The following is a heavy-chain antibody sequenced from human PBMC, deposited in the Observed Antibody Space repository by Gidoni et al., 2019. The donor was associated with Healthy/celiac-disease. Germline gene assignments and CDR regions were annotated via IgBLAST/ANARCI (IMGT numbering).Heavy chain of an antibody. D-gene: IGHD6-13*01. CDR1: GFTFSNAW. Sequence: EVQLVESGGGLVKPGGSLRLPCAASGFTFSNAWLSWVRQAPGKGLEWVGRIKSKTDGGTTDYAAPVKGRFTISRDDSKNTLYLQMNSLKTEDTAVYYCTTALYSSSWYVSDAFDIWGQGTMVTVSS. CDR2: IKSKTDGGTT. V-gene: IGHV3-15*01. J-gene: IGHJ3*02. CDR3: TTALYSSSWYVSDAFDI.